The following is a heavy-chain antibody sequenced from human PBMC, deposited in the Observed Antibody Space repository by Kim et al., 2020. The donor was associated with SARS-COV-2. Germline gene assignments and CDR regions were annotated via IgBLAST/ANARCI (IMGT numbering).Heavy chain of an antibody. CDR2: ISGSGGRT. CDR3: AKGGRGGIVVVVAARYGFDY. D-gene: IGHD2-15*01. Sequence: GGSLRLSCAASGFTFSSYDMSWVRQAPGKGLEWVSVISGSGGRTYYEDSVKGRFTISRDNSKNTLYLQMNSLRAEDTAVYYCAKGGRGGIVVVVAARYGFDYWGQGTLVTVSS. CDR1: GFTFSSYD. V-gene: IGHV3-23*01. J-gene: IGHJ4*02.